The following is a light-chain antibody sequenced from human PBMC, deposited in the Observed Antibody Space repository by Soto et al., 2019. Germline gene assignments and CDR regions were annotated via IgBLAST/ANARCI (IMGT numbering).Light chain of an antibody. V-gene: IGKV1-39*01. CDR3: QQTYSDIS. CDR2: GAS. J-gene: IGKJ4*01. CDR1: RTINTY. Sequence: DVRMTQSPSSLSASVGDTITITCRASRTINTYLNWFQQKPGEPPRLLIYGASTLHDGVPSRFSGSGSGADFTRTISGLQPEDFASYHCQQTYSDISFGGGTKVDI.